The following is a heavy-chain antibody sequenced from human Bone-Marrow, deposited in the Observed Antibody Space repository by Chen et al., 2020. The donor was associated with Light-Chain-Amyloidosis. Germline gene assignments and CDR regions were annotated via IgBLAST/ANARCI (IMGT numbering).Heavy chain of an antibody. CDR2: VRQDVSEK. CDR3: ARDRTLFGVAQYYFDY. Sequence: DVRLVESGGGLVQPGGSLRLSCAAPGFTSSDYWMSWVRQSPGKGLEWVANVRQDVSEKDYAASVKCRFTISRDDAKNSVYLQMNNLRAEDTAVYYCARDRTLFGVAQYYFDYWGQGTRVTVSS. CDR1: GFTSSDYW. J-gene: IGHJ4*02. V-gene: IGHV3-7*03. D-gene: IGHD3-3*01.